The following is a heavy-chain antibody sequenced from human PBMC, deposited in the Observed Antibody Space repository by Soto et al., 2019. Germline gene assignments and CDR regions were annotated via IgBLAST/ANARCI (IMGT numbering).Heavy chain of an antibody. Sequence: ASVKVSCKVSGYSFIDYYIHWVRQAPGQGFEWMGRISPKSGGTNYAQKFEGRVTMTWDTSLNTAYMELSSLISDDTAVYYCARPPGYISDWYYFDLWGQGTLVTVSS. J-gene: IGHJ4*02. V-gene: IGHV1-2*02. D-gene: IGHD3-9*01. CDR1: GYSFIDYY. CDR2: ISPKSGGT. CDR3: ARPPGYISDWYYFDL.